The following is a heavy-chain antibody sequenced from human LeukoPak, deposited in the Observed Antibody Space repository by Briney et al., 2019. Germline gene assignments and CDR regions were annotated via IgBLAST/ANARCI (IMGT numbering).Heavy chain of an antibody. V-gene: IGHV3-23*01. CDR3: AKDLYYDFWSGYYYY. Sequence: GSLRLSCAASGFTFSSYAMSWVRQAPGKGLEWVSAISGSGGSTYYADSVKGRFTISRDNSKNTLYLQMNSLRAEGTAVYYCAKDLYYDFWSGYYYYWGQGTLVTVSS. CDR1: GFTFSSYA. D-gene: IGHD3-3*01. CDR2: ISGSGGST. J-gene: IGHJ4*02.